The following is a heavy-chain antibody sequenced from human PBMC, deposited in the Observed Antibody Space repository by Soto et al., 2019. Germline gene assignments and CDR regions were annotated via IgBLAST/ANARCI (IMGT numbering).Heavy chain of an antibody. CDR1: GFTFSSYG. CDR2: IWYDGSNK. D-gene: IGHD6-13*01. V-gene: IGHV3-33*01. Sequence: GGSLRLSCAASGFTFSSYGMHWVRQAPGKGLEWVAVIWYDGSNKYYADSVKGRFTISRDNSKNTLYLQMNSLGAEDTAVYYCARADSSSWVDYFDYWGQGTLVTVSS. CDR3: ARADSSSWVDYFDY. J-gene: IGHJ4*02.